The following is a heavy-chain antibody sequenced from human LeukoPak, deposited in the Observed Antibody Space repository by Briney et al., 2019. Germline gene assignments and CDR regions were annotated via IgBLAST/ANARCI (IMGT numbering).Heavy chain of an antibody. Sequence: GGPLRLSCAASGFTFSSYAMCWFRQAPGKGVEWVSAIIPSGGSTYYADSVKGRFTISRDNAKNSLYLQMNSLRAEDTAVYYCARDIMPWGEGTLVTVSS. CDR1: GFTFSSYA. CDR2: IIPSGGST. D-gene: IGHD3-16*01. V-gene: IGHV3-23*01. J-gene: IGHJ4*02. CDR3: ARDIMP.